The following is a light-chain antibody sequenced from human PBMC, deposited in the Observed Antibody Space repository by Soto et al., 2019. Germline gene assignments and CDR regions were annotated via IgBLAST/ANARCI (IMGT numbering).Light chain of an antibody. CDR3: QRVRNWPLT. V-gene: IGKV3-11*01. CDR2: DAS. Sequence: ETVLTQSPATLSLSPGERATLSCRASQSVSSYLAWYQQKPGQAPRLLISDASNRATGIPARFSGSGSGTDFPLPTRSLEPKDLEVISVQRVRNWPLTLGGGPRWRSN. J-gene: IGKJ4*01. CDR1: QSVSSY.